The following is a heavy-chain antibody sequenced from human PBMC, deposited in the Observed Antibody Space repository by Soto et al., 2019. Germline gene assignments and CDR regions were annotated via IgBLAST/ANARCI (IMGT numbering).Heavy chain of an antibody. Sequence: SETMSVTCAVYGGSFSGYDWSWIRQPPGKGLEWIGEINHSGSTNYNPSLKSRVTISVDTSKNQFSLKLSSVTAADTAVYYCARAWTATAGWANWFDLWGQGTLVTVS. CDR3: ARAWTATAGWANWFDL. CDR2: INHSGST. D-gene: IGHD6-13*01. J-gene: IGHJ5*02. CDR1: GGSFSGYD. V-gene: IGHV4-34*01.